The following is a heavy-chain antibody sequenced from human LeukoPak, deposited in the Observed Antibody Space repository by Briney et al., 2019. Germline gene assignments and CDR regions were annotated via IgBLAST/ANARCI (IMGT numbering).Heavy chain of an antibody. V-gene: IGHV4-34*01. J-gene: IGHJ3*02. Sequence: SETLSLTCAVYGGSFSGYYWSWIRQPPGKGLEWMGEINHSGSTNYNPSLKSRVTISVDTSKNQFSLKLSSVTAADTAVYYCAREPSILSSTSCCYDAFDIWGQGTMVTVSS. CDR3: AREPSILSSTSCCYDAFDI. CDR2: INHSGST. CDR1: GGSFSGYY. D-gene: IGHD2-2*01.